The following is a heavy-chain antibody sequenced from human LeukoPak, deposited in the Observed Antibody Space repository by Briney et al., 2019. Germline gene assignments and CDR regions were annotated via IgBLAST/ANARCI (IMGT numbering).Heavy chain of an antibody. CDR1: GYTFTSYY. J-gene: IGHJ4*02. CDR3: ARDRNYYDILTGYYSAQKTFDY. CDR2: INPSGGST. D-gene: IGHD3-9*01. V-gene: IGHV1-46*01. Sequence: ASVKVSRKASGYTFTSYYMHWVRQAPGQGLEWMGIINPSGGSTSYAQKLQGRVTMTTDTSTSTAYMELRSLRSDGTAVYYCARDRNYYDILTGYYSAQKTFDYWGQGTLVTVSS.